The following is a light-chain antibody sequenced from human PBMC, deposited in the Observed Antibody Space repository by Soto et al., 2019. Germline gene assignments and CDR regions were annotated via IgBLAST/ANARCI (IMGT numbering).Light chain of an antibody. CDR2: DAS. J-gene: IGKJ4*01. CDR1: QSVSSY. Sequence: EIVLTQSPATLSLSPGERATLSCRASQSVSSYLAWYQQKPGQAPRLLIYDASNRATGIPARFSGSGSGTDFTLTISSLEREDFAVYYCQQRSNWRGLTFGGGTKVEIK. V-gene: IGKV3-11*01. CDR3: QQRSNWRGLT.